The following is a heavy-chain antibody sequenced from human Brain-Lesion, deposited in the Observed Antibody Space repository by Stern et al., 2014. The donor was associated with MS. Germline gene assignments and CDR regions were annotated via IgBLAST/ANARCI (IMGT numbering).Heavy chain of an antibody. CDR1: GFTFSNSW. CDR3: TILSGPYDH. V-gene: IGHV3-74*02. CDR2: INRDGSTT. J-gene: IGHJ4*02. Sequence: EVQLEESGGGLVQPGGSLRLSCEASGFTFSNSWMHWVRQAPGKGLVWVSRINRDGSTTTYADSVKGRFTISRDNAKNTLYLQMSSLRAEDTAVYYCTILSGPYDHWGQGTLVTVSS. D-gene: IGHD3-10*01.